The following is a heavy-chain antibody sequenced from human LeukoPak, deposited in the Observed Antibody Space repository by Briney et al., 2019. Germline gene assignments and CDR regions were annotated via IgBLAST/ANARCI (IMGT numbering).Heavy chain of an antibody. CDR3: ASWGATHHYFDS. CDR1: GGSISSNSYY. CDR2: IYYSGIT. Sequence: SETLSLTCTVSGGSISSNSYYWGWIRQPPGKGLEWIGSIYYSGITYYNPSLKSRVAISVDTSKNQFSLKLSSVTAADTAVYYCASWGATHHYFDSWGRGTLVTVSS. V-gene: IGHV4-39*01. J-gene: IGHJ4*02. D-gene: IGHD1-26*01.